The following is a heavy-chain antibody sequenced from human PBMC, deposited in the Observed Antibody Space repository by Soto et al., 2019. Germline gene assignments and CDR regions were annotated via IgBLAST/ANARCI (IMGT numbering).Heavy chain of an antibody. CDR3: AKDWGGGGGFLDS. V-gene: IGHV3-33*06. D-gene: IGHD2-21*01. CDR2: IWFDGTNK. J-gene: IGHJ4*02. CDR1: GFTFSNFA. Sequence: QVQLVESGGGVVQPGRSLRLSCAASGFTFSNFAIHWVRQAPGKGLAWVAVIWFDGTNKYYADSVKGRFTISRDNSKNTLDLQRNSLRVEDTAVFYCAKDWGGGGGFLDSWGQGTLVTVSS.